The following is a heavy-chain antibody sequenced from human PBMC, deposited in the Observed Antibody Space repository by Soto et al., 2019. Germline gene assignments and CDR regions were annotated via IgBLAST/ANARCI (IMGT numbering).Heavy chain of an antibody. J-gene: IGHJ4*02. CDR2: INPSGGST. CDR3: ARDHYDILTGYTAYYFDY. D-gene: IGHD3-9*01. CDR1: GYTFTSCY. Sequence: ASVKVSCKASGYTFTSCYMHWVRQAPGQGLEWMGIINPSGGSTSYAQKFQGRVTMTRDTSTSTVYMELSSLRSEDTAVYYCARDHYDILTGYTAYYFDYWGQGTLVTVSS. V-gene: IGHV1-46*03.